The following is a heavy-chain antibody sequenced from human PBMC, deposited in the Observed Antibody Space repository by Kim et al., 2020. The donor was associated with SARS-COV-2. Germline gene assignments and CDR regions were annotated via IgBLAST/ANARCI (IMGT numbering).Heavy chain of an antibody. CDR3: ARLSGFFIDY. J-gene: IGHJ4*02. Sequence: SETLSLTCTVSGGSISSSSYYWGWIRQPPGKGLEWIGSIYYSGSTYYNPSLKSRVTISVDTSENQFSLKLSSVTAADTAVYYCARLSGFFIDYWGQGTLVTVSS. D-gene: IGHD3-3*01. CDR1: GGSISSSSYY. V-gene: IGHV4-39*01. CDR2: IYYSGST.